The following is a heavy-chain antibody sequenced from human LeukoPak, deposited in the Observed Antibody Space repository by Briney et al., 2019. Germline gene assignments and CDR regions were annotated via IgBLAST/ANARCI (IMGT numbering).Heavy chain of an antibody. CDR2: IYYSGST. CDR1: GGSISSSSYY. D-gene: IGHD6-19*01. CDR3: ARAGVAVAGTHRGAFDI. V-gene: IGHV4-39*01. Sequence: SETLSLTCTVSGGSISSSSYYWGWIRQPPGKGLEWIGSIYYSGSTYYNPSLKSRVTISVDTSENQFSLKLSSVTAADTAVYYCARAGVAVAGTHRGAFDIWGQGTMVTVSS. J-gene: IGHJ3*02.